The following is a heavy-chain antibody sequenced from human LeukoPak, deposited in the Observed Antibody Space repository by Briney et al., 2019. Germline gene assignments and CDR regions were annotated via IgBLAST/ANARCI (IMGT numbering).Heavy chain of an antibody. V-gene: IGHV4-59*08. CDR1: GGSISSYY. J-gene: IGHJ4*02. CDR2: IYYGGST. CDR3: ARQGYYDSSGYYRDY. Sequence: SETLSLTCTVSGGSISSYYWSWIRQPPGKGLEWIGNIYYGGSTNYNPSLKSRVTISVDTSKNQFSLKLSSVTAADTAVYYCARQGYYDSSGYYRDYWGQGTLVTVSS. D-gene: IGHD3-22*01.